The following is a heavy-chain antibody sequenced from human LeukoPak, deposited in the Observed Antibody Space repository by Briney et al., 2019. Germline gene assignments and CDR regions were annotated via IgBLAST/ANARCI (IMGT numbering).Heavy chain of an antibody. Sequence: ASVKVSCTASGYTFSSYGISWVRQAPGQGLEWMGWISPYNGNTGYGQKVQGRVTMTTDRPTTTASMELRSLRSDDTAVYYCARDSDTAMATGYYYYGMDVWGQGTTVTVSS. CDR3: ARDSDTAMATGYYYYGMDV. D-gene: IGHD5-18*01. J-gene: IGHJ6*02. CDR2: ISPYNGNT. V-gene: IGHV1-18*01. CDR1: GYTFSSYG.